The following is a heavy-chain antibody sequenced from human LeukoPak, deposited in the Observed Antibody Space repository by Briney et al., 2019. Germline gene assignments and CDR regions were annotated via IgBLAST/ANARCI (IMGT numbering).Heavy chain of an antibody. CDR1: GFTFSSYA. Sequence: PGGSLRLSCAASGFTFSSYAMSWVRQAPGKGLEWVSAISGSGGSTYYADSVKGRFTISRDNSKNTLYLQMNSLRAEDTAVYYCAFQYDSSGYYYGLDYWDQGTLVTVSS. D-gene: IGHD3-22*01. J-gene: IGHJ4*02. CDR3: AFQYDSSGYYYGLDY. V-gene: IGHV3-23*01. CDR2: ISGSGGST.